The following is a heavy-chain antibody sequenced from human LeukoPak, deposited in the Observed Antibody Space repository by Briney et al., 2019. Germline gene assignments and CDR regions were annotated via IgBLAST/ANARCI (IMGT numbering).Heavy chain of an antibody. D-gene: IGHD5-18*01. V-gene: IGHV1-8*02. CDR2: MNPNSGNT. J-gene: IGHJ4*02. Sequence: ASVKVSCKASGYTFTSYDINWVRQATGQGLEWMGWMNPNSGNTGYAQKFQGRVTMTEDTSTDTAYMELSSLRSEDTAVYYCATRAYSYGGIDYWGQGTLVTVSS. CDR1: GYTFTSYD. CDR3: ATRAYSYGGIDY.